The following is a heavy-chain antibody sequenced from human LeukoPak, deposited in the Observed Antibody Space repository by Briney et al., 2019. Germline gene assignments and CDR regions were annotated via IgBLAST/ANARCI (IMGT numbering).Heavy chain of an antibody. Sequence: GGSLRLSCTASGFTFSSYWMPWVRQAPGKGLVWVSRINSDGGSTSYADSAKGRFTISGDNAKNTLYLQMNSLRAEDTAVYYCARRIQGMAPYYFDYWGQGTLVTVSS. CDR2: INSDGGST. CDR1: GFTFSSYW. CDR3: ARRIQGMAPYYFDY. J-gene: IGHJ4*02. D-gene: IGHD5-24*01. V-gene: IGHV3-74*01.